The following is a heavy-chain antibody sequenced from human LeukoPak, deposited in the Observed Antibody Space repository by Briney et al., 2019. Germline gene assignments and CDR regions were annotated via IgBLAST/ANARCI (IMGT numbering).Heavy chain of an antibody. CDR1: GFTFSGSA. V-gene: IGHV3-73*01. CDR2: IRSKANSYAT. CDR3: ARGGQLAPYGY. D-gene: IGHD6-6*01. Sequence: GGSLRLSCAASGFTFSGSAMHWVRQASGKGLEWVGRIRSKANSYATTYGAAVKGRFTISRDDLKNTAYLQMNSLRAEDTAVYYCARGGQLAPYGYWGQGTLVTVSS. J-gene: IGHJ4*02.